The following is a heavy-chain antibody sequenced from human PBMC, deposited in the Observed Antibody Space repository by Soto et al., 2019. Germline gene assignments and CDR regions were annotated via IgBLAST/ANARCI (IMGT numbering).Heavy chain of an antibody. CDR3: AGSLLWFGETPQNWFDP. V-gene: IGHV4-39*01. D-gene: IGHD3-10*01. CDR1: GGSISSSSYY. CDR2: IYYSGST. Sequence: SETLSLTCTVSGGSISSSSYYWGWIRQPPGKGLEWIGSIYYSGSTYYNPSLKSRVTISVDTSKNQFSLKLSSVTAADTAVYYCAGSLLWFGETPQNWFDPWGQGTLVTVSS. J-gene: IGHJ5*02.